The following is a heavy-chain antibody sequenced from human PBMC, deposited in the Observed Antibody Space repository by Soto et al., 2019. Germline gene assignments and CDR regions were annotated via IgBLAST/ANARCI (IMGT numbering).Heavy chain of an antibody. J-gene: IGHJ6*04. CDR3: AEEFSQLYYGGMDV. Sequence: PSETLSLTCTVSGGSISSSSYYWGWIRQPPGKGLEWIGSIYYSGSTYYNPSLKSRVTISVDTSKNQFSLKLSSVTAADTAVYYCAEEFSQLYYGGMDVWGKGTTVTVSS. CDR1: GGSISSSSYY. V-gene: IGHV4-39*01. D-gene: IGHD3-3*01. CDR2: IYYSGST.